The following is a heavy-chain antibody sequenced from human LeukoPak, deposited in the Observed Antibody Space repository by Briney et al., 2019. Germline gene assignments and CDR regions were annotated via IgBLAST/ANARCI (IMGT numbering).Heavy chain of an antibody. J-gene: IGHJ4*02. Sequence: GGSLRLSCAASGFTFDDYGMSWVRQAPGKGLEWVSGINWNGGSTGYADSVKGRFTISRDNAKNTLYLQMNSLRAEDTAVYYCARGSAQEGYCSSTSCYNHVDYWGQGTLVTVSS. D-gene: IGHD2-2*02. CDR1: GFTFDDYG. CDR2: INWNGGST. CDR3: ARGSAQEGYCSSTSCYNHVDY. V-gene: IGHV3-20*04.